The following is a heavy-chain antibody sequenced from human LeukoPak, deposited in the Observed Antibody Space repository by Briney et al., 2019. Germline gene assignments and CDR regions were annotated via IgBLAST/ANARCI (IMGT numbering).Heavy chain of an antibody. Sequence: ASVKVSCKASGYTFTSYGISWVRQAPGQGLEWMGWISAYNGNTNYAQKFQGRVTMTRDTSISTAYMELSRLRSDDTAVYYCARDFGFGELLGYYYMDVWGKGTTVTVSS. CDR2: ISAYNGNT. CDR1: GYTFTSYG. J-gene: IGHJ6*03. CDR3: ARDFGFGELLGYYYMDV. D-gene: IGHD3-10*01. V-gene: IGHV1-18*01.